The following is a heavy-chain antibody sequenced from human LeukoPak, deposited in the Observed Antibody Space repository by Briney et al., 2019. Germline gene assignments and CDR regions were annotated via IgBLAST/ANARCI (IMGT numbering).Heavy chain of an antibody. Sequence: SVKVSCKASGGTFSSYAISWVRQAPGQGLEWMGRIIPILGIANYAQKFQGRVTITADKSTSTAYMELSSLRSEDTAVYYCARVPGRIAAAGYFDYWGQGTLVTVSS. D-gene: IGHD6-13*01. CDR2: IIPILGIA. J-gene: IGHJ4*02. V-gene: IGHV1-69*04. CDR3: ARVPGRIAAAGYFDY. CDR1: GGTFSSYA.